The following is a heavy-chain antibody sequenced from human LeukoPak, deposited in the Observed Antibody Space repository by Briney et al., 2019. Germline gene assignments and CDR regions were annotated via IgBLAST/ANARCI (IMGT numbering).Heavy chain of an antibody. CDR2: VFDSGGT. D-gene: IGHD2-15*01. V-gene: IGHV4-59*01. J-gene: IGHJ4*02. Sequence: SETLSLTCTVSGGSISNYWWSWIRQPPGKGLEWIGYVFDSGGTNYNPSLKSRFTISVDTSKKQFSLKLSSVTAADTAVYYCARDRAPATYCSGGSCLAPLWGQGTLVTVSS. CDR3: ARDRAPATYCSGGSCLAPL. CDR1: GGSISNYW.